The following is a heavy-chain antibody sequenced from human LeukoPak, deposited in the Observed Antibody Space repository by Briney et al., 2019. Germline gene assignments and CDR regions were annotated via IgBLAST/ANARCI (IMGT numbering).Heavy chain of an antibody. CDR2: IKQDGSEK. CDR3: ARGSGDMLIGDAYKYYKDV. CDR1: GFTFSSYW. D-gene: IGHD3-9*01. V-gene: IGHV3-7*01. J-gene: IGHJ6*01. Sequence: GGSLRLSCAASGFTFSSYWMSWVRQAPGKGLEWVANIKQDGSEKYYVDSVKGRFTISRDNAKNSLSLQMNSLRAEDTAVYYCARGSGDMLIGDAYKYYKDVCGERPTATVSS.